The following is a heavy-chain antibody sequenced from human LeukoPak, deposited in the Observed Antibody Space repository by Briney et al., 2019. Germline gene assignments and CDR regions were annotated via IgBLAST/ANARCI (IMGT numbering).Heavy chain of an antibody. D-gene: IGHD3-22*01. Sequence: SQTLSLTCTVSGGSISSGDYYCSWIRQPPGKGLEWIGYIYYSGSTYYNPSLKSRVTISVDTSKNQFSLKLSSVTAADTAVYYCARERYYDSSGYLIDYWGQGTLVTVSS. CDR3: ARERYYDSSGYLIDY. J-gene: IGHJ4*02. CDR2: IYYSGST. V-gene: IGHV4-30-4*01. CDR1: GGSISSGDYY.